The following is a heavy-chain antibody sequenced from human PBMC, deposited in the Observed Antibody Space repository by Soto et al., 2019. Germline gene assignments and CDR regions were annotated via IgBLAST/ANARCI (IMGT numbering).Heavy chain of an antibody. J-gene: IGHJ4*02. CDR3: ARVCWASNGPYDSSGYPDY. Sequence: PGGSLRLSCAASGFTFSDYYMSWIRQAPGKGLEWVSYISSSGSTIYYADSVKGRFTISRDNAKNSLYLQMNSLRAEDTAVYYCARVCWASNGPYDSSGYPDYWGQGTLVTVSS. CDR2: ISSSGSTI. D-gene: IGHD3-22*01. V-gene: IGHV3-11*01. CDR1: GFTFSDYY.